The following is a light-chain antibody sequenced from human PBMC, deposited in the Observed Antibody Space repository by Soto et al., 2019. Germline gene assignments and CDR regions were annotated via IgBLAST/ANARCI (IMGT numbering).Light chain of an antibody. V-gene: IGLV2-14*01. CDR2: DVS. J-gene: IGLJ2*01. CDR1: SSDVGSYNY. CDR3: SSYTISNTVL. Sequence: QSALTQPASVSGSPGQSITISCTGSSSDVGSYNYVSWYQHHPGKAPKLLIYDVSNRPSGASSRFSGSKSGNTASLTISGLQAEDEADYYCSSYTISNTVLLGGGTKVTVL.